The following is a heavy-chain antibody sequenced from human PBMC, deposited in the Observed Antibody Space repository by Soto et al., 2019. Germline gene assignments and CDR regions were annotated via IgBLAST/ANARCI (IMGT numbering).Heavy chain of an antibody. Sequence: GGSLRLSCAASGFTVSSNYMSWVRQAPGKGLEWVSVIYSGGSTYYADSVKGRFTISRDNSKNTLYLQMNSLRAEDTAVYYCAREVIVVVPDESPYGMDVWGQGTTVTVSS. J-gene: IGHJ6*02. V-gene: IGHV3-53*01. D-gene: IGHD2-2*01. CDR3: AREVIVVVPDESPYGMDV. CDR1: GFTVSSNY. CDR2: IYSGGST.